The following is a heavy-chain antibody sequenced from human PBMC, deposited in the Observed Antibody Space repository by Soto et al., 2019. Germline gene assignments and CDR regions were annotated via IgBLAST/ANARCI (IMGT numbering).Heavy chain of an antibody. CDR1: GGSISSRSSY. V-gene: IGHV4-39*01. CDR3: ARLSTPDYIRRGHFDS. CDR2: IYYSEST. Sequence: PSETLSLTCTVSGGSISSRSSYWGWIRQPPGNGLEWIGSIYYSESTYYNPSLTSGFNILQDTSKIQFPPNVTSITAADTAVYYCARLSTPDYIRRGHFDSWGQGTPVTVSS. J-gene: IGHJ4*02. D-gene: IGHD4-4*01.